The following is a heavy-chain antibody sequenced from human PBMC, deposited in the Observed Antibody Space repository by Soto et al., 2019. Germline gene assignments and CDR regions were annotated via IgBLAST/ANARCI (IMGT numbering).Heavy chain of an antibody. D-gene: IGHD3-10*01. J-gene: IGHJ3*02. CDR2: IYYSGST. CDR3: ARHANRNYYDAFDI. V-gene: IGHV4-39*01. Sequence: SETLSLTCTVSGGSITSGTCYWGWIRQPPGKGLEWIGSIYYSGSTYYNPSLKSRATISVDTSKNQFSLKLTSVTAADTAVYYCARHANRNYYDAFDIWGQGTMVTVS. CDR1: GGSITSGTCY.